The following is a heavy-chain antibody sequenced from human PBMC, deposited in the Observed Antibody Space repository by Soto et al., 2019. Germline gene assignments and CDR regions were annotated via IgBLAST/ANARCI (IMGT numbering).Heavy chain of an antibody. CDR3: ATARADSSSWYSGDRYNWFDP. CDR1: GGSISSYY. Sequence: SETLSLTCTVSGGSISSYYWSWIRQPPGKGLEWIGYIYYSGSTNYNPSLKSRVTISVDTSKNQFSLKLSSVTAADTAVYYCATARADSSSWYSGDRYNWFDPWGQGTLVTVS. CDR2: IYYSGST. J-gene: IGHJ5*02. V-gene: IGHV4-59*01. D-gene: IGHD6-13*01.